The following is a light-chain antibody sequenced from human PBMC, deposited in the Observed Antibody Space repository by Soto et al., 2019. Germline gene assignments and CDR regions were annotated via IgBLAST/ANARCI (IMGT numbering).Light chain of an antibody. V-gene: IGKV1-9*01. CDR1: QGVSSY. CDR3: QQLNSYPLT. Sequence: DIQLTQSPSFLSASVGDRVTIACRASQGVSSYLAWFQQRPGKAPKLLIYTASTLQSGVPSRFSGSRSGTEFTLTISSLQPEDFATYYCQQLNSYPLTFGGGTTVEIK. J-gene: IGKJ4*01. CDR2: TAS.